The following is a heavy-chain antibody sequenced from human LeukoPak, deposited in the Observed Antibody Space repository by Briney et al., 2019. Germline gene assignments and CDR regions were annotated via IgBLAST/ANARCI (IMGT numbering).Heavy chain of an antibody. CDR1: GFTFSSYS. CDR2: ISSSSSYI. J-gene: IGHJ4*02. CDR3: ASGEDSSGWYYFDY. D-gene: IGHD6-19*01. Sequence: PGGSLRLSCAASGFTFSSYSMNWVRQAPREGLGWVSSISSSSSYIYYADSVKGRFTISRDNAKNSLYLQMSSLRAEDTAVYYCASGEDSSGWYYFDYWGQGTLVTVSS. V-gene: IGHV3-21*01.